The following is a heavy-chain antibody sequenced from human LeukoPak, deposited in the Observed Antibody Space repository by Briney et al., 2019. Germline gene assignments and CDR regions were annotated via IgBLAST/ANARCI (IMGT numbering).Heavy chain of an antibody. Sequence: GGSLRLSCAASGFTFSSYAMSWVRQAPGKGLGWVSAISGSGGSTYYADSVKGRFTISRDNSKNTLYLQMNSLRAEDTAVYYCAKDSTVTLEIHFDYWGQGTLVTVSS. CDR3: AKDSTVTLEIHFDY. V-gene: IGHV3-23*01. D-gene: IGHD4-17*01. J-gene: IGHJ4*02. CDR1: GFTFSSYA. CDR2: ISGSGGST.